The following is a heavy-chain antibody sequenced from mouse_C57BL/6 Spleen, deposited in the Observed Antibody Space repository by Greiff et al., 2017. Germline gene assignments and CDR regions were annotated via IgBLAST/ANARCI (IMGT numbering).Heavy chain of an antibody. CDR2: IRSKSNNYAT. CDR3: VRHLDGYYVDYAMDY. Sequence: EVQLVESGGGLVQPKGSLKLSCAASGFSFNTYAMNWVRQAPGKGLEWVARIRSKSNNYATYYADSVKDRFTISRDDSESMLYLQMNNLKTEDTAMYYCVRHLDGYYVDYAMDYWGQGTSVTVSS. D-gene: IGHD2-3*01. CDR1: GFSFNTYA. J-gene: IGHJ4*01. V-gene: IGHV10-1*01.